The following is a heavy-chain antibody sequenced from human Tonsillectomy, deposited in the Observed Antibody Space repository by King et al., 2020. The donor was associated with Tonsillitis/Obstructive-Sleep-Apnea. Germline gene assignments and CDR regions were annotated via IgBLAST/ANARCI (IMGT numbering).Heavy chain of an antibody. CDR3: ARSKSYYYYMDD. D-gene: IGHD2-2*01. V-gene: IGHV3-43*01. Sequence: VQLVESGGVVVQPGGSLRLSCAASGFTFDAYTMHWVRQAPGKGLEWVSLIIWDGDSTYYADSVKGRFTISRDNSKNSLYLQMNSLRTEDTALYYSARSKSYYYYMDDWGKGTTVTVSS. CDR1: GFTFDAYT. CDR2: IIWDGDST. J-gene: IGHJ6*03.